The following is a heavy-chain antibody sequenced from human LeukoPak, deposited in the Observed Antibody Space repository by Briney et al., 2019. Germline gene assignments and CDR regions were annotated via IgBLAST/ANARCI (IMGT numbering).Heavy chain of an antibody. CDR3: ARDRGWHSSGWYESQHFFDY. CDR2: INHSGST. D-gene: IGHD6-19*01. V-gene: IGHV4-34*01. Sequence: PSETLSLTCAVYGGSFSGYYWSWIRQPPGKGLEWIGEINHSGSTNCNPSLKSRVTISVDTSKNQFSLKLSSVTAADTAVYYCARDRGWHSSGWYESQHFFDYWGQGTLVTVSS. J-gene: IGHJ4*02. CDR1: GGSFSGYY.